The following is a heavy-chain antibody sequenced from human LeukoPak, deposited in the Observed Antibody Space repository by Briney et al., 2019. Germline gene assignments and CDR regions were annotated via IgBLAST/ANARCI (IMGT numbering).Heavy chain of an antibody. J-gene: IGHJ4*02. CDR3: ARHSSHQIGPLVTTFDY. CDR1: GGSISSGSYY. V-gene: IGHV4-39*01. Sequence: SETLSLTCTVSGGSISSGSYYWGWIRQPPGKGLEWIGSIYYSGSTYYNPSLKSRVTISVDTSKNQFSLKLSSVTAADTAVYYCARHSSHQIGPLVTTFDYWGQGTLVTVSS. CDR2: IYYSGST. D-gene: IGHD3-9*01.